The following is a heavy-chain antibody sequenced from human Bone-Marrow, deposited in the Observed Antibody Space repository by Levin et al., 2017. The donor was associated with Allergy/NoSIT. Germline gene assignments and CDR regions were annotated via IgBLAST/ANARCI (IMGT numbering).Heavy chain of an antibody. D-gene: IGHD5-18*01. CDR3: AKVRPIQQWSPYYYHGMDV. V-gene: IGHV3-23*01. CDR1: GFTFTTYA. Sequence: GESLKISCAASGFTFTTYAMTWVRRAPGMGLEWVSTVSSTGGATYSTDSAKGRFTISRDNSKNTLYLQMNSLRSDDTAVYYCAKVRPIQQWSPYYYHGMDVWGQGTTVTVS. CDR2: VSSTGGAT. J-gene: IGHJ6*02.